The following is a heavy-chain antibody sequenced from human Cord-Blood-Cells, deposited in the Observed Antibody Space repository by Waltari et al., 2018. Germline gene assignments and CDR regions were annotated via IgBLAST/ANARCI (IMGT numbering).Heavy chain of an antibody. CDR2: IYSGGST. Sequence: EVQLVESGGGLIQPGGSLRLSCSASGFTVSSNYMSLARQAPGKGLEWVSVIYSGGSTYYADSVKGRFTISRDNSKNTLYLQMNSLRAEDTAVYYCARVVYSSSWYDYWGQGTLVTVSS. J-gene: IGHJ4*02. CDR3: ARVVYSSSWYDY. D-gene: IGHD6-13*01. CDR1: GFTVSSNY. V-gene: IGHV3-53*01.